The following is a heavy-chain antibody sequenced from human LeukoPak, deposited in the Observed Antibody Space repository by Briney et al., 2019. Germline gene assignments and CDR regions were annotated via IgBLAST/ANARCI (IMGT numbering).Heavy chain of an antibody. CDR2: IYYPGST. Sequence: SETLSLTCTVSGGSISGSDYYWGWIRQTPGKGLEWIGSIYYPGSTYYNPSLKSRVTVSVDTSKNQFSLKLNSVTAADTAVYYCARESGSYLWRSWLNPWGQGTLVTVSS. CDR1: GGSISGSDYY. J-gene: IGHJ5*02. CDR3: ARESGSYLWRSWLNP. D-gene: IGHD3-16*01. V-gene: IGHV4-39*07.